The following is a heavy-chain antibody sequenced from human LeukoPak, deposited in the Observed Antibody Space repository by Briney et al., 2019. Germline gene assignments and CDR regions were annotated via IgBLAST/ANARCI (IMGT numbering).Heavy chain of an antibody. CDR3: AIGGVIGQWLSSLDY. J-gene: IGHJ4*02. CDR1: GFTFSSYG. D-gene: IGHD6-19*01. CDR2: IWYDGCNK. Sequence: PGGSLRLSCAASGFTFSSYGMHWVRQAPGKGLEWVAVIWYDGCNKYYADSVKGRFTISRDNSKNTLYLQMNSLRAEDTAVYYCAIGGVIGQWLSSLDYWGQGTLVTVSS. V-gene: IGHV3-33*01.